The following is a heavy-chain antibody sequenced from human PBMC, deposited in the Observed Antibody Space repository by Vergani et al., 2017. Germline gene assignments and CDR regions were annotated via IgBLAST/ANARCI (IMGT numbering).Heavy chain of an antibody. CDR3: AXPAYCGGDCYPHHYYYYYMDV. Sequence: QVQLVQSGAEVKKPGSSVKVSCKASGGTFSSYAISWVRQAPGQGLEWMGGIIPIFGTANYAQKFQGRVTITADESTSTAYMELSSLRSEDTAVYYCAXPAYCGGDCYPHHYYYYYMDVWGKGTTVTVSS. CDR2: IIPIFGTA. D-gene: IGHD2-21*01. J-gene: IGHJ6*03. CDR1: GGTFSSYA. V-gene: IGHV1-69*01.